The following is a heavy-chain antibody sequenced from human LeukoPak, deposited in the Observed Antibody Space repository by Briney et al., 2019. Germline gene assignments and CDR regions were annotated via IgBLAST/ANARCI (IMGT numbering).Heavy chain of an antibody. CDR3: ARGLLWFGELYY. CDR2: ISAYNGNT. V-gene: IGHV1-18*01. Sequence: GESLKISCQASGSTFTSYGISWVRQAPGQGLEWMGWISAYNGNTNYAQQLQGRVTMTKGTSTSTANMERRGLGSDDTAVYYCARGLLWFGELYYWGQGTLVTVSS. D-gene: IGHD3-10*01. J-gene: IGHJ4*02. CDR1: GSTFTSYG.